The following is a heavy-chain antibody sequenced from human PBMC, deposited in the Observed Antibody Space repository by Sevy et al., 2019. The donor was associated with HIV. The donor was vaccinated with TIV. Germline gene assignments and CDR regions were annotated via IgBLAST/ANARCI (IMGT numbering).Heavy chain of an antibody. CDR1: GGSINSDH. J-gene: IGHJ3*02. V-gene: IGHV4-59*08. Sequence: SETLSLTCTVSGGSINSDHWNWIRQPPGKGLEWIGYVYCTGGTNYNSSLKNRVTISVDRTKNQFSLKLTSVTAADTAVYYGARRNDFDIWGQGTMVTVSS. CDR2: VYCTGGT. CDR3: ARRNDFDI.